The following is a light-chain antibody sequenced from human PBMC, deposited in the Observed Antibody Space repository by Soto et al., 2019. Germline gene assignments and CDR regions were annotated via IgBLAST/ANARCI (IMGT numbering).Light chain of an antibody. CDR3: SSHAGSTNLI. Sequence: QSALTQPPSASGSPGQSVTISCTGTSSDVGAYNFVSWYQQHPGKAPKLMIYEVNKRPSGVPDRFSGSKSGNTASLTVSGLQAEDEGDYYCSSHAGSTNLIFGGGTQLTVL. V-gene: IGLV2-8*01. J-gene: IGLJ2*01. CDR2: EVN. CDR1: SSDVGAYNF.